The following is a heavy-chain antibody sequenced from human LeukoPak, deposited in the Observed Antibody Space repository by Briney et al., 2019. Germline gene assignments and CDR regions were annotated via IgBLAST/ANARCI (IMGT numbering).Heavy chain of an antibody. J-gene: IGHJ4*02. D-gene: IGHD6-19*01. CDR2: IYYSGST. CDR1: GGSISSSSYY. Sequence: SETLSLTCTVSGGSISSSSYYWGWIRQPPGKGLEWIGSIYYSGSTYYNPSLKSRVTISVDTSKNQFSLKLSSVTAADTAVHYCARPYSSGARVDYWGQGTLVTVSS. V-gene: IGHV4-39*01. CDR3: ARPYSSGARVDY.